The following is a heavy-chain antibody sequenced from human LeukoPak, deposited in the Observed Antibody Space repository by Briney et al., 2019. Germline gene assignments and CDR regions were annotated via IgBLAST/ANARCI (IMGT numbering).Heavy chain of an antibody. V-gene: IGHV4-59*12. CDR2: IFYRGTT. Sequence: SETLSLTCSVSGGSISGDYWNWIRQPPGKRLEWIGYIFYRGTTNYNPSLKSRVTMSVDTSKNQFSLKLSSVTAADTAVYYCAREDYDILTGYYYYYYMDVWGKGTTVTISS. CDR3: AREDYDILTGYYYYYYMDV. D-gene: IGHD3-9*01. J-gene: IGHJ6*03. CDR1: GGSISGDY.